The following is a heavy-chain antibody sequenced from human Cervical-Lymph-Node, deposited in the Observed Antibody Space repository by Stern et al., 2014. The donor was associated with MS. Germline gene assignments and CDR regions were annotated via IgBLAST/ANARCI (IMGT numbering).Heavy chain of an antibody. CDR3: ASARNTAFDI. J-gene: IGHJ3*02. V-gene: IGHV1-46*03. Sequence: QMQLVESGAEVKKPGASVKVSCKASEYTFTYFFMHWVRQAPGQGLEWMGVIYPSGGFLTYAQKFQGRVTMTRDTSTSTVYMELTSLTSEDTAVYYCASARNTAFDIWGQGTLVTVSS. CDR2: IYPSGGFL. CDR1: EYTFTYFF.